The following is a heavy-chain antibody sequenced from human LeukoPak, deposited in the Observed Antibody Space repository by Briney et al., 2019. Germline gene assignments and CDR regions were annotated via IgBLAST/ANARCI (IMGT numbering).Heavy chain of an antibody. V-gene: IGHV4-39*01. D-gene: IGHD6-13*01. CDR3: ARRYGYSSSWYKNWFDP. J-gene: IGHJ5*02. CDR1: GGSISSSSYY. Sequence: SETLSLTCTVSGGSISSSSYYWGWIRQPPGKGLEWIGSIYYSGSTYYNPSLKSRVTISVDTSKNQFSLKLSSVTAADTAVYYCARRYGYSSSWYKNWFDPWGQGTLVTVSS. CDR2: IYYSGST.